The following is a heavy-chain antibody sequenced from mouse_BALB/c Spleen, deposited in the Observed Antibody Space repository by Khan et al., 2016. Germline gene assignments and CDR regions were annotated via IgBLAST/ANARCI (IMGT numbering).Heavy chain of an antibody. CDR1: GFDFSRYW. J-gene: IGHJ3*01. CDR3: ARAGYYGYLAY. V-gene: IGHV4-1*02. CDR2: INPDSSTI. Sequence: EVKLLESGGGLVQPGGSLKLSCAASGFDFSRYWMSWVRQAPGKGLEWIGEINPDSSTINYTPSLKDKFIISRDNAKNTLYLQVSKVRSEDIALYYCARAGYYGYLAYWGQGTLVTVSA. D-gene: IGHD1-1*01.